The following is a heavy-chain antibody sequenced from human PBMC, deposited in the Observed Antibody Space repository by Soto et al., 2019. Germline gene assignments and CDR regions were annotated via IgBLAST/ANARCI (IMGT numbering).Heavy chain of an antibody. CDR3: AKVLVAATYNFDY. Sequence: EVQLLESGGGLVQPGGSLRLSCAASGFTFSSYAMSWVRQAPGKGLEWVSAISGSGGSTYYADSVKGRFTSSRDNSKNTLYLQMNSLRAEDTAVYYCAKVLVAATYNFDYWGQGTLVTVSS. D-gene: IGHD2-15*01. V-gene: IGHV3-23*01. CDR1: GFTFSSYA. CDR2: ISGSGGST. J-gene: IGHJ4*02.